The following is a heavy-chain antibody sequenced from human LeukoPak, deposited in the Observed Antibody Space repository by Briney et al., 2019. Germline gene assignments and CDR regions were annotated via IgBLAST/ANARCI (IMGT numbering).Heavy chain of an antibody. J-gene: IGHJ1*01. CDR2: IYHSGST. CDR1: GYSISSAYY. CDR3: AREKSSSYGLAQH. Sequence: ETLSLTCSVSGYSISSAYYWGWIRQPPGKGLEWIGSIYHSGSTYYNPSLKSRVTLSVDTSTNQLFLKLSSVTAADTAVYYCAREKSSSYGLAQHWGQGTLVIVSS. V-gene: IGHV4-38-2*02. D-gene: IGHD3-22*01.